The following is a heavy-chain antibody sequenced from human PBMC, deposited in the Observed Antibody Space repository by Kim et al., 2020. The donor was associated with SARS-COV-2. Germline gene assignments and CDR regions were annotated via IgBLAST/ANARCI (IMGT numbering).Heavy chain of an antibody. J-gene: IGHJ6*02. CDR1: GFTFSSYG. Sequence: GGSLRLSCAASGFTFSSYGMHWVRQAPGKGLEWVAVIWYDGSNKYYADSVKGRFTISRDNSKNTLYLQMNSLRAEDTAVYYCAKNRDYYYYGMDVWGQGGTVTVSS. CDR2: IWYDGSNK. V-gene: IGHV3-33*06. CDR3: AKNRDYYYYGMDV.